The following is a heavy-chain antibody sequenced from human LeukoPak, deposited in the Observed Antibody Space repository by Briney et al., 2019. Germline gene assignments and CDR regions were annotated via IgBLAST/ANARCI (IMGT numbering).Heavy chain of an antibody. CDR2: IYDSGTT. V-gene: IGHV4-30-2*01. D-gene: IGHD3-9*01. J-gene: IGHJ6*02. CDR3: ARADYDILTGAYGMDV. CDR1: GGSISSGGYS. Sequence: SETLSLTCAVSGGSISSGGYSWSWIWQPPGKGLEWIGYIYDSGTTYHNPSLKSRVTISVDRSKNQFSLRLSSVTAADTAVYYCARADYDILTGAYGMDVWGQGTTVTVSS.